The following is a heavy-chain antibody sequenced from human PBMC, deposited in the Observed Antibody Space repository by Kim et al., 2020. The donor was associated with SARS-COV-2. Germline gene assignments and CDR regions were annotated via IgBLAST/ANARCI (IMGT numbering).Heavy chain of an antibody. J-gene: IGHJ4*02. D-gene: IGHD4-4*01. CDR3: ARLQYQYYFDY. V-gene: IGHV4-59*08. Sequence: NHNPALKRRITISVDTSKNQFSLKLSSVTAADTAVYYCARLQYQYYFDYWGQGTLVTVSS.